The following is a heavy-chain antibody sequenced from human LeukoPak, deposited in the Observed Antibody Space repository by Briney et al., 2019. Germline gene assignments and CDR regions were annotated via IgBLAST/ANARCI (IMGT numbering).Heavy chain of an antibody. CDR1: GYSISTGYY. Sequence: SETLSLTCTVSGYSISTGYYWDWIRQPPGKGLEWIGTFYHGGSTYYNPSLKSRVTISVDTSKNQFTLKLSSVTAADTAVYYCARSPRYGRYFDYWGQGTLVTVSS. CDR2: FYHGGST. J-gene: IGHJ4*02. D-gene: IGHD4-17*01. CDR3: ARSPRYGRYFDY. V-gene: IGHV4-38-2*02.